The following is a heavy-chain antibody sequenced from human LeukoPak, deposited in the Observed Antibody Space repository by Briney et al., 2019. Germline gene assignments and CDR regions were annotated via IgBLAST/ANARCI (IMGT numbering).Heavy chain of an antibody. J-gene: IGHJ4*02. CDR2: ITGSGDGT. V-gene: IGHV3-23*01. CDR1: GFTFSNYA. Sequence: PGGSLRLSCAASGFTFSNYAMMWVRQAPGRRLEWVSSITGSGDGTYYADPVRGRFTISRDNSENTLYLQLNSLRADDTAVYFCVKGFVHPTYYFDYWGQGTLVTVSS. D-gene: IGHD3-10*01. CDR3: VKGFVHPTYYFDY.